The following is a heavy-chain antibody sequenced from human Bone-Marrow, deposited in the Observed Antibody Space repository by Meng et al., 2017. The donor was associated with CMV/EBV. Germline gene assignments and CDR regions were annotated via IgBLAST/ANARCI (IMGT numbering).Heavy chain of an antibody. CDR2: ISAYNGNT. CDR1: GYPFTSYG. CDR3: ARDRGPYQLLIHFDY. J-gene: IGHJ4*02. V-gene: IGHV1-18*01. D-gene: IGHD2-2*01. Sequence: VQFVAWVKQPGASVKFPCKASGYPFTSYGISWVRQAPGQGLEWMGWISAYNGNTNYAQKLRGRVTMTTDTSTSTAYMELRSLRSDDTAVYYCARDRGPYQLLIHFDYWGQGTLVTVSS.